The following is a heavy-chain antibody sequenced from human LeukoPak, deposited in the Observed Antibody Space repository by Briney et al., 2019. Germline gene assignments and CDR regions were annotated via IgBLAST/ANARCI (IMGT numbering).Heavy chain of an antibody. D-gene: IGHD3-3*01. J-gene: IGHJ4*02. V-gene: IGHV3-21*01. CDR2: ISSSSSYI. Sequence: GGSLRLSCAASGNYWMHWVRQAPGKGLEWVSSISSSSSYIYYADSVKGRFTISRDNAKNSLYLQMNSLRAEDTAVYYCARSTYYDFWSGDYWGQGTLVTVSS. CDR3: ARSTYYDFWSGDY. CDR1: GNYW.